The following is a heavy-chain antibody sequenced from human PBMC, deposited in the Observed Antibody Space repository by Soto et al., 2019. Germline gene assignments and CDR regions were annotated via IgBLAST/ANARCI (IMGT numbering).Heavy chain of an antibody. Sequence: ETLSLTCTVSGGSISSSSYYWGWIRQPPGKGLEWIGSIYYSGSTYYNPSLKSRVTISVDTSKNQFSLKLSSVTAADTAVYYCARQRVTMVRGVIIGPPTDPIDYWGQGTLVTVSS. J-gene: IGHJ4*02. CDR1: GGSISSSSYY. CDR2: IYYSGST. D-gene: IGHD3-10*01. V-gene: IGHV4-39*01. CDR3: ARQRVTMVRGVIIGPPTDPIDY.